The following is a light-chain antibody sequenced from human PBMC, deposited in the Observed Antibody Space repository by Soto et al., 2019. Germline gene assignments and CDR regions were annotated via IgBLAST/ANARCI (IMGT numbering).Light chain of an antibody. J-gene: IGKJ1*01. CDR2: RAS. Sequence: DVVLPQSPLSLPVTLGQPASISCKSSQSLVFSDGNAYMNWYQQRPGQFPRRLIYRASSRDSGVPDRFSGSWSGTDFTLQINGVEAEDVGVYYCIHATHGPPTFGRGTRVEIK. V-gene: IGKV2-30*01. CDR3: IHATHGPPT. CDR1: QSLVFSDGNAY.